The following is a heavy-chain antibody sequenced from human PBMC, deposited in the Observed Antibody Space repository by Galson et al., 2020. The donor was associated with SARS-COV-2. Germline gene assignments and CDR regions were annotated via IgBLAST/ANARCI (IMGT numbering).Heavy chain of an antibody. V-gene: IGHV4-34*01. CDR1: GGSFIGYY. CDR2: VDHIGST. CDR3: ARQLAAAGIIDY. D-gene: IGHD6-13*01. Sequence: SETLSLTCAVDGGSFIGYYWSWIRQSPGKGLEWIGEVDHIGSTNYNPSHKSRVTIPVDTSKTQFSLNLSSVTAADTAVYYCARQLAAAGIIDYWGQGTRVAVSS. J-gene: IGHJ4*02.